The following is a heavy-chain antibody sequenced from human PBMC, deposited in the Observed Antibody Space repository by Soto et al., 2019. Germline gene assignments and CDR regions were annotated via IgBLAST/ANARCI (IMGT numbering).Heavy chain of an antibody. J-gene: IGHJ4*02. CDR3: ARAIKSWEVHYYFDY. V-gene: IGHV1-69*06. D-gene: IGHD1-26*01. Sequence: QVVLLQSGSEVKEPGSSVRVSCQVSGSTFNNFAFSWVRQAPGHGPAWMGGIVVISKTADYSQRFRDRVTITANTSTNTREMELGSLTFEDTAVYDCARAIKSWEVHYYFDYWGQGTLVTVSS. CDR2: IVVISKTA. CDR1: GSTFNNFA.